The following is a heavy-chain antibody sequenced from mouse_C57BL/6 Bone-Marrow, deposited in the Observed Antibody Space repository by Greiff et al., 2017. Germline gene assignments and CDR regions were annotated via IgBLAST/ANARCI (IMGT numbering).Heavy chain of an antibody. D-gene: IGHD4-1*02. J-gene: IGHJ4*01. CDR3: ARDPNWTNYAMDY. V-gene: IGHV14-2*01. CDR2: IDPEDGET. Sequence: VQLQQSGAELVKPGASVKLSCTASGFNIKDYYMHWVKQRTEQGLEWIGRIDPEDGETKYAPKFPGKATITADTSSNTAYLQLSSLTSEDTAVYYCARDPNWTNYAMDYWGQGTSVTVSS. CDR1: GFNIKDYY.